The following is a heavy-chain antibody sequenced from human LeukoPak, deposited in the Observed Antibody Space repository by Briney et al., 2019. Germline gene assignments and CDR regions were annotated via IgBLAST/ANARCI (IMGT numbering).Heavy chain of an antibody. CDR3: ARGGHDYRGDYFDY. CDR2: IYYNGNA. CDR1: GGSISNFY. D-gene: IGHD4-11*01. V-gene: IGHV4-59*01. J-gene: IGHJ4*02. Sequence: SETLSLTCTVSGGSISNFYWSWIRQPPGKGLEWIGYIYYNGNADYNPSLKSRVTISVDTSKNQFSLKLSSVTAADTAVYYCARGGHDYRGDYFDYWGREPWSPSPQ.